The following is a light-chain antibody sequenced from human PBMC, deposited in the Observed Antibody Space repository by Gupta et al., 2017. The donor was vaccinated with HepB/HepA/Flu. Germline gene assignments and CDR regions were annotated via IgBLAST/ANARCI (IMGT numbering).Light chain of an antibody. V-gene: IGLV1-44*01. Sequence: QSVLTQPPSPSGTPGHRVTISCSGSSSNIGSSTGKWYQQLPGTATKLHIYITEQRPSWVKDRGSCSPSGTSASPALSVVKSEDEDEDYCDAWADSLPRYVFGSGTKVTVL. CDR1: SSNIGSST. CDR2: ITE. CDR3: DAWADSLPRYV. J-gene: IGLJ1*01.